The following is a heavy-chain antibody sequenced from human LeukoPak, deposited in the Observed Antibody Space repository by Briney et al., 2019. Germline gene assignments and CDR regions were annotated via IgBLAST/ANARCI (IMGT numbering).Heavy chain of an antibody. Sequence: SETLSLTCAVYGGSFSGYYWSWIRQPPGKGLEWIGEINHSGSTNYNPSLKSRVTISVDTSKNQFSLKLSSVTAADTAVYYCARRGTLWIAVAGRAWFDPWGQGTLVTVSS. J-gene: IGHJ5*02. V-gene: IGHV4-34*01. CDR3: ARRGTLWIAVAGRAWFDP. CDR2: INHSGST. CDR1: GGSFSGYY. D-gene: IGHD6-19*01.